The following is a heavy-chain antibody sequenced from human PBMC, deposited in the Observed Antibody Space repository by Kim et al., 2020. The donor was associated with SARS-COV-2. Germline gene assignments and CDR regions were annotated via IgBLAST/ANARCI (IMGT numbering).Heavy chain of an antibody. V-gene: IGHV3-21*01. Sequence: YYTDSVKGRFPISGDKAKNSLYLQMTSLRAEDTAVYYCAREGSGSYPVDYWGQGTLVTVSS. CDR3: AREGSGSYPVDY. D-gene: IGHD1-26*01. J-gene: IGHJ4*02.